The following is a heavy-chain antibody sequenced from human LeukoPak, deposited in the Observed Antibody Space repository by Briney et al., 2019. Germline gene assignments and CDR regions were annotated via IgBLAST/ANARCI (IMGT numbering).Heavy chain of an antibody. Sequence: ASVKVSCKASGYTFTSYDINWVRQATGQGLEWMGWMNPNSGNTGYAQKFQGRVTMTRNTSISTAYMELSSLRSDDTAVYYCARGGTGYDFWSGYYNGWGQGTLVTVSS. D-gene: IGHD3-3*01. CDR3: ARGGTGYDFWSGYYNG. J-gene: IGHJ4*02. CDR1: GYTFTSYD. CDR2: MNPNSGNT. V-gene: IGHV1-8*01.